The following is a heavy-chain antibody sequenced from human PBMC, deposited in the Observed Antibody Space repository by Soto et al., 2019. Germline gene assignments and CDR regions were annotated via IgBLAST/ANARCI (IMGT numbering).Heavy chain of an antibody. CDR2: IYYSGST. V-gene: IGHV4-39*01. J-gene: IGHJ6*03. D-gene: IGHD3-3*01. Sequence: QVQLQESGPGLVKPSETLSLTCTVSGDSISISSHYWAWIRQPPGKGLEWIANIYYSGSTYYNPSRKSRLTISLDTSKNQCSLSLSSVTAADTAVYYCARITILVVLTYYMDVWGKGTTVTVSS. CDR1: GDSISISSHY. CDR3: ARITILVVLTYYMDV.